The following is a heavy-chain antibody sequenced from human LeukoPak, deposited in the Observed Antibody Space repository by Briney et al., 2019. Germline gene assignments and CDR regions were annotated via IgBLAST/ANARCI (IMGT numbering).Heavy chain of an antibody. Sequence: LGGSLRLSCAASGFTFSSYGMSWVRQAPGKGLVWVSRINSDGSSISYADSVKGRFTISRDNAKNTLYLLMNSLRAEDTAVYYCARRAAALGAFDYWGQGTLVTVSS. V-gene: IGHV3-74*01. CDR1: GFTFSSYG. D-gene: IGHD6-13*01. CDR3: ARRAAALGAFDY. CDR2: INSDGSSI. J-gene: IGHJ4*02.